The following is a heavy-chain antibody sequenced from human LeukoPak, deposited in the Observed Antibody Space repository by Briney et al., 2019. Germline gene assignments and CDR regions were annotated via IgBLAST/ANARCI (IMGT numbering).Heavy chain of an antibody. J-gene: IGHJ4*02. CDR3: ARDRSYYYDSSGYLDY. CDR1: GFTFSKYD. Sequence: GGSLRLSCAASGFTFSKYDMTWVRQAPGKGLEWVANIKQDGSEKYYVDSVKGRFTISRDNAKNSLYLQMNSLRAEDTAVYYCARDRSYYYDSSGYLDYWGQGTLVTVSS. CDR2: IKQDGSEK. D-gene: IGHD3-22*01. V-gene: IGHV3-7*01.